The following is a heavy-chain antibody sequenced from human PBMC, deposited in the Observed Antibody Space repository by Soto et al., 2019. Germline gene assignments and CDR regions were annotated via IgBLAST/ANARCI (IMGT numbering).Heavy chain of an antibody. V-gene: IGHV4-59*01. Sequence: PSETLSLTCTVSGGSISSYYWSWIRQPPGKGLEWIGYVFYSGSTNYNPSLKSRVTISVDTSKNQFSLKLSSVTAADTAVYYCARAPDGYPYYFDYWGQGTLVTVPQ. D-gene: IGHD5-12*01. CDR3: ARAPDGYPYYFDY. CDR2: VFYSGST. J-gene: IGHJ4*02. CDR1: GGSISSYY.